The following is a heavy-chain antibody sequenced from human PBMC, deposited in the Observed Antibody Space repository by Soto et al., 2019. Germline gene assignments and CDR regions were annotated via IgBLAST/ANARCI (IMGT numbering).Heavy chain of an antibody. CDR3: ARTPIRLRYFDWLLKPSYYYGMDV. J-gene: IGHJ6*02. V-gene: IGHV1-8*01. D-gene: IGHD3-9*01. CDR2: MNPNSGNT. CDR1: GYTFTSYY. Sequence: ASVKVSCKASGYTFTSYYINWVRHATGQGLEWMGWMNPNSGNTGYAQKFQGRVTMTRNTSISTAYMELSSLRSEDTAVYYCARTPIRLRYFDWLLKPSYYYGMDVWGQGTTVTVSS.